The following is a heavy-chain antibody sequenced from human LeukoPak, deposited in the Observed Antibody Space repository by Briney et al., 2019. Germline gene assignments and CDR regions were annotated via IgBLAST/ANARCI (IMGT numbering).Heavy chain of an antibody. D-gene: IGHD2-2*01. CDR1: GSTFTGYY. CDR2: INPNSGGT. V-gene: IGHV1-2*02. Sequence: ASVKVSCKASGSTFTGYYMHWVRQAPGQGLEWMGWINPNSGGTNYAQKFQGRVTMTRDTSISTAYMELSRLRSDDTAVYYCARDRVNIVVVPAAMAYYYYYMDVWGKGTTVTVSS. CDR3: ARDRVNIVVVPAAMAYYYYYMDV. J-gene: IGHJ6*03.